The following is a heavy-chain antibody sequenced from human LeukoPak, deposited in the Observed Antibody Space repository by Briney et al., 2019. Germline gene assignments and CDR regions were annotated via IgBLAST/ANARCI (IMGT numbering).Heavy chain of an antibody. J-gene: IGHJ6*02. CDR2: TYYRSKWYN. CDR3: AREHEIVLMVYAGYGMDV. D-gene: IGHD2-8*01. Sequence: SQTLSLTCAISGDSVSSDSAAWNWIRQSPSRGLEWLGRTYYRSKWYNDYAVSVKSRITINPDTSKNQFSLQLNSVTPEDTAVYYCAREHEIVLMVYAGYGMDVWGQGTTVTVSS. CDR1: GDSVSSDSAA. V-gene: IGHV6-1*01.